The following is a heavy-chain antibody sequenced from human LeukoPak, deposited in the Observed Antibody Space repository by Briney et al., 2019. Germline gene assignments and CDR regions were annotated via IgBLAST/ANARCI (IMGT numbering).Heavy chain of an antibody. Sequence: GGSLRLSCAASGFTFSSYATTWVRQAPRKGLEWVSAISDSGRSTYYADSVKGRFTISRDVSKSTLYLQMNSLRAEDTALYYCAKGQRWELPLDFWGQGTLVTVSS. CDR2: ISDSGRST. D-gene: IGHD2-15*01. CDR3: AKGQRWELPLDF. J-gene: IGHJ4*02. CDR1: GFTFSSYA. V-gene: IGHV3-23*01.